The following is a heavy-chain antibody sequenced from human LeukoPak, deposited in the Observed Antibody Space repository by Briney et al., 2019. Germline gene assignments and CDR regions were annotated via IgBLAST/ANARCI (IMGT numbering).Heavy chain of an antibody. D-gene: IGHD3-3*01. CDR3: ARHTFWSGYYND. CDR2: INHSGST. V-gene: IGHV4-34*01. CDR1: GGSFSGYY. J-gene: IGHJ4*02. Sequence: PSETLSLTCAVYGGSFSGYYWSWIRQPPGKGLEWIGEINHSGSTNYNPSLKSRVTISVDTSKNQFSLKLSSVTAADTAVYYCARHTFWSGYYNDWGQGTLVTVSS.